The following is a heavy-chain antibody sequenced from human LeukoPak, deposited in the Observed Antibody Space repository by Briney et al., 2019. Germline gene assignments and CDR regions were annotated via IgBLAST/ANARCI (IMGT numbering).Heavy chain of an antibody. CDR3: ARVQRWLQSIDY. D-gene: IGHD5-24*01. Sequence: SETLCLTCAVYGGSFSGYYWSWIRQPPGKGLEWIGEINHSGSTNYNPSLKSRVTISVDTSKNQFSLKLSSVTAADTAVYYCARVQRWLQSIDYWGQGTLVTVSS. CDR2: INHSGST. CDR1: GGSFSGYY. V-gene: IGHV4-34*01. J-gene: IGHJ4*02.